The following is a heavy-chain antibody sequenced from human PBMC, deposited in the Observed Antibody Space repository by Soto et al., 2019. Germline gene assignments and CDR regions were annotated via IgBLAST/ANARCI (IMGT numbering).Heavy chain of an antibody. CDR3: ATVAYSGSFFAH. D-gene: IGHD1-26*01. V-gene: IGHV3-74*01. J-gene: IGHJ5*02. CDR2: INGDGSST. CDR1: GFTFSNYW. Sequence: EVQLVESVGGLVQPGGSLRLSCAAAGFTFSNYWMYWVRQAPGKGLVWVSRINGDGSSTTYAESVKGRFTISRDNAKSTLYLQMNSLSAEDTAVYYCATVAYSGSFFAHWGQGTLVTVSS.